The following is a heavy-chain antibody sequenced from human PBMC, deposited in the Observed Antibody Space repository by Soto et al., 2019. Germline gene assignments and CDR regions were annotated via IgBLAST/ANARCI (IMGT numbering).Heavy chain of an antibody. CDR1: GGSISSRGYY. J-gene: IGHJ5*02. CDR2: IYYSGST. V-gene: IGHV4-39*01. Sequence: QLQLQESGPGLVKPSETLSLTCTVSGGSISSRGYYWGWIRQPPGKGLEWIGTIYYSGSTYYNPSXKARFTISVATSQNQFSLKLSSVTAADTAVYYGATSNWFDRWGQGTRVTVSS. CDR3: ATSNWFDR.